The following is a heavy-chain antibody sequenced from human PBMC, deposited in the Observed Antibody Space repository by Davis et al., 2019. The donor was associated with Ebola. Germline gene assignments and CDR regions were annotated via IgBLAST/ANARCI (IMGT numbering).Heavy chain of an antibody. CDR2: INHSGST. CDR3: ARENAKYYFDY. D-gene: IGHD1-1*01. CDR1: GGSFSGYY. V-gene: IGHV4-34*01. J-gene: IGHJ4*02. Sequence: PSETLSLTCAVYGGSFSGYYWSWIRQPPGKGLEWIGEINHSGSTNYNPSLKSRVTISVDTSKNQFSLKLSSVTAADTAVYYCARENAKYYFDYWGQGTLVTVSS.